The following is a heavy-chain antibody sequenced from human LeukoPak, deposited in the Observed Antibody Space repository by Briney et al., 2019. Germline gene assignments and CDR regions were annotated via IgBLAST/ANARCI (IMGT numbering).Heavy chain of an antibody. CDR3: ARDVAGSGSH. Sequence: GGALRLSCAAPGFSFRSFWGERVRPAPGEGVGWVSRINEHGSTTNYADSVRDRFTISRDNAKNTLYLQMNSLRAEDTAVYYCARDVAGSGSHWGQGTLVTVSS. D-gene: IGHD3-10*01. CDR2: INEHGSTT. J-gene: IGHJ4*02. V-gene: IGHV3-74*01. CDR1: GFSFRSFW.